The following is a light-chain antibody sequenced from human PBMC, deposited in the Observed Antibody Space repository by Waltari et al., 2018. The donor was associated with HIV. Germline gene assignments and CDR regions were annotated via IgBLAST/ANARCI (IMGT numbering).Light chain of an antibody. V-gene: IGKV1-5*03. CDR1: QSINAW. CDR3: QQYNNFPAT. Sequence: TQSPSTLSASVGDRVIITCRASQSINAWLAWYQQIPGKAPRLLIYKASNLQSGVPSRFSGSGSGTEFTLTISSLQPDDFATYYCQQYNNFPATFGPGTKVDIK. CDR2: KAS. J-gene: IGKJ3*01.